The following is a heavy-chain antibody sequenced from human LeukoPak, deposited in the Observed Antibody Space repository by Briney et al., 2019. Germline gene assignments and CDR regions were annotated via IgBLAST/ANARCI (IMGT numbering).Heavy chain of an antibody. J-gene: IGHJ5*02. CDR3: ARAILWFGELFSDWFDP. D-gene: IGHD3-10*01. CDR2: ISAYNGNT. Sequence: ASVKVSCKASGYTFTSYGISWVRQAPGQGLEWMGWISAYNGNTNYAQKLQGRVTMTTDTSTSTAYMELRSLRSDDTAVYYCARAILWFGELFSDWFDPWGQGTLVTVSS. CDR1: GYTFTSYG. V-gene: IGHV1-18*01.